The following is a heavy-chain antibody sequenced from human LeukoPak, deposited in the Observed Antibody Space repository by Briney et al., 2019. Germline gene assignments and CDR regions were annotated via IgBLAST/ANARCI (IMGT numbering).Heavy chain of an antibody. D-gene: IGHD5-18*01. V-gene: IGHV1-46*01. CDR2: INPSSGGT. CDR1: GYTFSSYY. Sequence: ASVKVSCKASGYTFSSYYIHWVRQAPGQGLEWMGIINPSSGGTTYAQKFQGRVTMTRDTSTSTFYMELSSLRSEDTAVYYCARVLLYSYGYIDYWGQGTLVTVSS. J-gene: IGHJ4*02. CDR3: ARVLLYSYGYIDY.